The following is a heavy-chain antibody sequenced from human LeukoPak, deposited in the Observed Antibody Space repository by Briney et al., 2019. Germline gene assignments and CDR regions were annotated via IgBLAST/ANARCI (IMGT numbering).Heavy chain of an antibody. CDR1: GVSFSGYY. J-gene: IGHJ5*02. V-gene: IGHV4-34*01. CDR2: INHSGCT. D-gene: IGHD2-2*01. Sequence: SETLSLTCAVYGVSFSGYYWSWIRQPPGKGLVWIGEINHSGCTNYNPSLKSRVTISVDTSKNQFSLKLSSVTAADTAVYYCARGLGYCSSTSCYRGRANWFDPWGQGTLVTVSS. CDR3: ARGLGYCSSTSCYRGRANWFDP.